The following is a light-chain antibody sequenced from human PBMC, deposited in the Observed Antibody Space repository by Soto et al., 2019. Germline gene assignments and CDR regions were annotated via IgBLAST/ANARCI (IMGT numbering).Light chain of an antibody. CDR3: SSYTNINTRACV. CDR2: EVS. CDR1: SSDVGGYNY. V-gene: IGLV2-14*01. Sequence: QSALTQPASVSGSPGQSITISCTGTSSDVGGYNYVSWYQQHPGKAPKLMIYEVSNRPSRVSNRFSGSKSGNTASLTISGLQAEDEAEYYCSSYTNINTRACVFGTGTKLTVL. J-gene: IGLJ1*01.